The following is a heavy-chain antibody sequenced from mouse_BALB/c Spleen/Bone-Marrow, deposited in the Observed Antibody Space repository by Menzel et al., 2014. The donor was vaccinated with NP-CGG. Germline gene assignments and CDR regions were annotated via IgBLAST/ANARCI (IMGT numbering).Heavy chain of an antibody. J-gene: IGHJ2*01. V-gene: IGHV1S81*02. CDR1: GYTFTSYY. Sequence: QVQLQQSGAELVKPGASVKLYCKASGYTFTSYYMYWVKQRPGQGLEWIGGINPSNGGTNFNEKFKSKATLTVDKSSSTAYMQLSSLTSEDSAVYYCTREAYYDYDYFDYWGQGTTLTVSS. CDR3: TREAYYDYDYFDY. D-gene: IGHD2-4*01. CDR2: INPSNGGT.